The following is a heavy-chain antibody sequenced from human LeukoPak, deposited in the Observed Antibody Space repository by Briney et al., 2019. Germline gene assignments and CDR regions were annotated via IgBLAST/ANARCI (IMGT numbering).Heavy chain of an antibody. J-gene: IGHJ3*02. CDR3: ARGGRGYDILTGYREVGDAFDI. CDR1: GGSFSGYN. Sequence: SGTLSLTCAVYGGSFSGYNWSWIRQPPGKGLEWIGEINHSGSTNYNPSLKSRVTISVDTSKNQFSLKLPSVTAADTAVYYCARGGRGYDILTGYREVGDAFDIWGQGTMVTVSS. D-gene: IGHD3-9*01. V-gene: IGHV4-34*01. CDR2: INHSGST.